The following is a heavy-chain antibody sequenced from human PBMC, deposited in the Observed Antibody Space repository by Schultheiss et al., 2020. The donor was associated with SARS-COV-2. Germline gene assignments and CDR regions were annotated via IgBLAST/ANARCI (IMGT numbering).Heavy chain of an antibody. Sequence: GGSLRLSCAASGFTFSSYAMHWVRQAPGKGLEWVSLISGDGGSTYYADSVKGRFTISRDNSKNTLYLQMNSLRAEDTAVYYCARDVWWSGYDSTNMDVWGQGTTVTVSS. CDR1: GFTFSSYA. D-gene: IGHD5-12*01. J-gene: IGHJ6*02. CDR2: ISGDGGST. CDR3: ARDVWWSGYDSTNMDV. V-gene: IGHV3-NL1*01.